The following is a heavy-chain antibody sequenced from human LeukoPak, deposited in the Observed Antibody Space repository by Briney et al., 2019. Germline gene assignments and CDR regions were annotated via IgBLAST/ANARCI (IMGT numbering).Heavy chain of an antibody. J-gene: IGHJ4*02. D-gene: IGHD3-3*01. Sequence: GSLRLSCAASGFTFDDYGMSWVRQAPGKGLEWVSAINWNGGSTGYADSVKGRFTISRDNAKNSLYLQMNSLRAEDTALYYCARDSDYDFWSGHPFGYWGQGTLVTVSS. CDR3: ARDSDYDFWSGHPFGY. V-gene: IGHV3-20*04. CDR2: INWNGGST. CDR1: GFTFDDYG.